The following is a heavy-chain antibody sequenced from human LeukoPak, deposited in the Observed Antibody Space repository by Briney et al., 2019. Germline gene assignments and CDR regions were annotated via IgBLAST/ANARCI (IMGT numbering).Heavy chain of an antibody. D-gene: IGHD1-26*01. J-gene: IGHJ5*02. CDR1: GGTFSSYA. CDR2: IIPIFGTA. CDR3: ARWISGSYFWFDP. V-gene: IGHV1-69*13. Sequence: GASVKVSCNASGGTFSSYAISWVRQAPGQGLEWMGGIIPIFGTANYAQKFQGRVTITADESTSTAYMELSSLRSEDTAVYYCARWISGSYFWFDPWGQGTLVTVSS.